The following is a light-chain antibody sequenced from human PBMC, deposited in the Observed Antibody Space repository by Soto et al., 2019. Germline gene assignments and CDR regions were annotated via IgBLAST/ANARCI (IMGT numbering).Light chain of an antibody. CDR2: KAS. CDR3: QQYNNYFWA. Sequence: DIQMTQSPSTVSASVGDRVTITCRASQNINTWLAWYQQKPGKAPKLLILKASSLESGVPSRFIGSGSGTEFTLPISSLQPDDLATYYCQQYNNYFWAFGQGTRVEIK. J-gene: IGKJ1*01. CDR1: QNINTW. V-gene: IGKV1-5*03.